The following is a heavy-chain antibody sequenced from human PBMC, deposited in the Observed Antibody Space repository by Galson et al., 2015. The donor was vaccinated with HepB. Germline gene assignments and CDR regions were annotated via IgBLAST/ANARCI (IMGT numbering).Heavy chain of an antibody. Sequence: SVKVSCKASGFTFTGSYIHWVRQAPGQGLEWMGQIIPISGATKYAQKFQGRVTMTRDTSISTANIELTSLKSDDTAVYYCARGWDRGWFDPWGQGTLVTVSS. CDR3: ARGWDRGWFDP. J-gene: IGHJ5*02. D-gene: IGHD1-26*01. CDR2: IIPISGAT. V-gene: IGHV1-2*06. CDR1: GFTFTGSY.